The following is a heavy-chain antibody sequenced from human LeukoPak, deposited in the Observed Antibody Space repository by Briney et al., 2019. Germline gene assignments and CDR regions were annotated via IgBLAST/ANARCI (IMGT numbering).Heavy chain of an antibody. CDR3: ARGHGDYVEPNSDAFDI. J-gene: IGHJ3*02. Sequence: GGSLRLSCAASGFTFSSYGMHWVRQAPGKGLEWVAFIRYDGSNKYYADSVKGRFTISRDNSKNTLYLQMNSLRAEDTAVYYCARGHGDYVEPNSDAFDIWGQGTMVTVSS. D-gene: IGHD4-17*01. CDR2: IRYDGSNK. CDR1: GFTFSSYG. V-gene: IGHV3-30*02.